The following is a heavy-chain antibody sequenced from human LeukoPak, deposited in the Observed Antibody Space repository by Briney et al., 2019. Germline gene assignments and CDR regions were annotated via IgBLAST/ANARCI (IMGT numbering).Heavy chain of an antibody. J-gene: IGHJ4*02. D-gene: IGHD5-24*01. Sequence: KPSETLSLTCTVSGGSISSYYWSWIRQPPGKGLEWIGYIYYSGSTNYNPSLKSRVTISVDTSKNQFSLKLSSVTAADTAVYYCARDPGDGYNLGYYFDYWGQGTLVTVSS. CDR1: GGSISSYY. CDR2: IYYSGST. V-gene: IGHV4-59*01. CDR3: ARDPGDGYNLGYYFDY.